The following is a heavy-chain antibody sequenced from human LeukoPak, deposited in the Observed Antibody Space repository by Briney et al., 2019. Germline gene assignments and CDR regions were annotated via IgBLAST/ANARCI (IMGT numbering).Heavy chain of an antibody. D-gene: IGHD3-22*01. J-gene: IGHJ5*02. Sequence: GGSLRLSCAGSGFTFSSYWMHWVRQAPGKGLVWVSRISTDASSTTYADSVKGRFTISRDNSKNTLYLQMNSLRAEDTAVYYCARDITPRNMIVGAFDPWGQGTLVTVSS. V-gene: IGHV3-74*01. CDR2: ISTDASST. CDR1: GFTFSSYW. CDR3: ARDITPRNMIVGAFDP.